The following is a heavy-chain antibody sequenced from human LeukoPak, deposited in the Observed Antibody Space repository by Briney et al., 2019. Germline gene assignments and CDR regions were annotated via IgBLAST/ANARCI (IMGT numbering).Heavy chain of an antibody. V-gene: IGHV3-15*01. D-gene: IGHD5-24*01. J-gene: IGHJ4*02. CDR2: IKSKTDGGTT. CDR3: TTDLGMATITPWDY. CDR1: GFTFSNAW. Sequence: GGSLRLSCAASGFTFSNAWMSWVRQAPGKGLEWVGRIKSKTDGGTTDYAAPVKGRFTISRDDSKNTLYLQMNSLKTEDTAVYYCTTDLGMATITPWDYWGQGTLVTVSS.